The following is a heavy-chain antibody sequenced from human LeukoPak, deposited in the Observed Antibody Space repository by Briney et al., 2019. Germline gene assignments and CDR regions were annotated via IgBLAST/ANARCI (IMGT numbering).Heavy chain of an antibody. CDR1: GYSISSGYY. D-gene: IGHD6-6*01. CDR2: IYHSGST. CDR3: ARDYSSSTGD. V-gene: IGHV4-38-2*02. J-gene: IGHJ4*02. Sequence: SETLSLTCTVSGYSISSGYYWGWIRQPPGKGLEWIGSIYHSGSTYYNPSLKTRVTISVDTSKNQFSLKLSSVTAADTAVYYCARDYSSSTGDWGQGTLVTVCS.